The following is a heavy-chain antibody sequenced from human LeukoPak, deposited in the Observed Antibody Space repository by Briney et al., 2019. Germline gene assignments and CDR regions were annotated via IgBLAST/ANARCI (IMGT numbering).Heavy chain of an antibody. J-gene: IGHJ4*02. V-gene: IGHV3-23*01. CDR3: AKIVGNYYGSGSYVYFDY. CDR2: ISGSGGST. D-gene: IGHD3-10*01. Sequence: PGGSLRLSCAASGFTFSSNAMSWVRQAPGKGLEWVSGISGSGGSTYYADSVKGRFTMSGDNSKNTLYLQMNSLRAEDTALYYCAKIVGNYYGSGSYVYFDYWGQGTLVTVSS. CDR1: GFTFSSNA.